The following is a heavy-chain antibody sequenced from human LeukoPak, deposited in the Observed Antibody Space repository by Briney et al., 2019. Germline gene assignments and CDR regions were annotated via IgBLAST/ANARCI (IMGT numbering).Heavy chain of an antibody. V-gene: IGHV4-34*01. CDR3: AIHSGYYYARDAFDI. CDR1: GGSFSGYY. Sequence: SETLSLTCAVYGGSFSGYYLSCIRQPPGKGLEWIGEINNSGSTNYNPSLKTRVPISVDTSKKQFSLKMSSVTAADTAVYYCAIHSGYYYARDAFDIWGRGTMVTVSS. J-gene: IGHJ3*02. D-gene: IGHD3-22*01. CDR2: INNSGST.